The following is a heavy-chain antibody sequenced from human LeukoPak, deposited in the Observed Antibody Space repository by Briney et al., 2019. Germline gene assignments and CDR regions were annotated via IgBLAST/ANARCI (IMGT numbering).Heavy chain of an antibody. J-gene: IGHJ3*02. CDR2: INHSGST. CDR3: ARVLDAVDI. V-gene: IGHV4-34*01. Sequence: SESLSLTCAVYGGSFSGYYLSWLRQPRGKGLEWIGEINHSGSTNYNPSLKSRVTISVDTSKNQFSLKLSSVTAPDTAVYYCARVLDAVDIWGQGTMVTVSS. CDR1: GGSFSGYY.